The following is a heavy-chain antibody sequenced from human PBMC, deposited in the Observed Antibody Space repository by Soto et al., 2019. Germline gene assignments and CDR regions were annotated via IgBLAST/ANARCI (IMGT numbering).Heavy chain of an antibody. CDR3: ARGYCSGGNCYSGMDV. V-gene: IGHV1-69*13. J-gene: IGHJ6*02. D-gene: IGHD2-15*01. Sequence: SVKVSCKASGGTFSTHAIIWVRQAPGHGLEWMGGIIPISGTTYYTQKFQGRVTIAADEPTSTAFMELSSLKSDDTAVFYCARGYCSGGNCYSGMDVWGQGTMVTVSS. CDR1: GGTFSTHA. CDR2: IIPISGTT.